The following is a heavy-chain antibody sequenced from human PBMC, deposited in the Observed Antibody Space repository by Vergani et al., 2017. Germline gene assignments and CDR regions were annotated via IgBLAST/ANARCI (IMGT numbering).Heavy chain of an antibody. Sequence: QVQLQQWGAGLLKPSETLSLTCAVSGGSFSGYYWSWIRQPPGKGLEWIGEINHSGSTNYNPSLKSRVTISVDTSKNQFSLKLSSVTAADTAVYYCANYDSSGWFDYWGQGTLVTVSS. CDR2: INHSGST. D-gene: IGHD3-22*01. J-gene: IGHJ4*02. CDR1: GGSFSGYY. CDR3: ANYDSSGWFDY. V-gene: IGHV4-34*01.